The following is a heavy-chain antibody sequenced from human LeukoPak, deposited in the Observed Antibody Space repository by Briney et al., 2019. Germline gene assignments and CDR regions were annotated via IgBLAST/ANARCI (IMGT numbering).Heavy chain of an antibody. V-gene: IGHV4-34*01. CDR3: ARGRSRSGYYDY. CDR2: INHSGST. Sequence: PGGSLRLSCAASGFTFSSYAMSWVRQPPGKGLEWIGEINHSGSTNYNPSLKSRVTISVDTSKNQFSLKLSSVTAADTAVYYCARGRSRSGYYDYWGQGTLVTVSS. D-gene: IGHD3-22*01. J-gene: IGHJ4*02. CDR1: GFTFSSYA.